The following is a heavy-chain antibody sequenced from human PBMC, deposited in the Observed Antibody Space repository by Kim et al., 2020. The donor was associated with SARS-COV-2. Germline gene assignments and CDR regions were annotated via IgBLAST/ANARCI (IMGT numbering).Heavy chain of an antibody. Sequence: SETLSLTCTVSGASINKSPYFWGRLRQPPGKGLEWIGTIYYNGRTYNSPSLGSRLTISADTSKNPFSLELTPVTAAATAVYYCARVRRGFYPHDDVWG. V-gene: IGHV4-39*02. CDR2: IYYNGRT. D-gene: IGHD1-26*01. J-gene: IGHJ3*01. CDR1: GASINKSPYF. CDR3: ARVRRGFYPHDDV.